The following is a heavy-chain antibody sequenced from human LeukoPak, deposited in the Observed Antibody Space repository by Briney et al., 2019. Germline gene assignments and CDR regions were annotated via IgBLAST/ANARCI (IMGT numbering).Heavy chain of an antibody. CDR3: ARDRSDLGAFDI. J-gene: IGHJ3*02. V-gene: IGHV3-48*01. CDR2: ISSSSSTI. Sequence: GGSLRLSCAASGFTFSSYSMNWVRQAPGKGLEWVSYISSSSSTIYYADSVKGRFTISRVNAKNSLYLQMNSLRAEDTAVYYCARDRSDLGAFDIWGQGTMVTVSS. D-gene: IGHD2-15*01. CDR1: GFTFSSYS.